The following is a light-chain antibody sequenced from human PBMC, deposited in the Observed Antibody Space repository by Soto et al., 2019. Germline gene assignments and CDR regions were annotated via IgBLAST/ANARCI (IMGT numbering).Light chain of an antibody. Sequence: QSVMTQPPSVSAAPGQRVTISCSGSSSNIGGNSVSWYQQLPGTAPKLLIYDDDKRPSGIPDRFSGSKSGTSATLGITGFQTGDEADYYCFSYTASDMWVFGGGTKLTV. CDR1: SSNIGGNS. CDR3: FSYTASDMWV. CDR2: DDD. V-gene: IGLV1-51*01. J-gene: IGLJ3*02.